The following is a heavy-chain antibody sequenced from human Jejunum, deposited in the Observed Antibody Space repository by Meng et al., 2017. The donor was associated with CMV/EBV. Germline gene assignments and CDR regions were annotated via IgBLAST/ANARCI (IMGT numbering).Heavy chain of an antibody. J-gene: IGHJ4*02. CDR3: AKEGLNAPFDY. Sequence: EVHVVGSGGGLCQPGGSLRPSCAAYGFTVSTNYMRWVRQAPGKGLEWVSVIYSGGNTYYVDSVKGRFTISRDNSKNTLYLQMNNLRADDTAVYYCAKEGLNAPFDYWGQGTLVTVSS. CDR2: IYSGGNT. CDR1: GFTVSTNY. V-gene: IGHV3-53*01.